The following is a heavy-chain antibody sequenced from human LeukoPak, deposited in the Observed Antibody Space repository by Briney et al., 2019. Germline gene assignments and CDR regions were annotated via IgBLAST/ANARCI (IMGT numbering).Heavy chain of an antibody. J-gene: IGHJ6*03. D-gene: IGHD3-10*01. V-gene: IGHV5-51*01. Sequence: GESLKISCKGSGYSFTSYWIGWVRQMPGKGLEWMGIIYPGDSDTRYSPSFQGQVTISADKSISTAYLQWSSLKASDTAMYYCARNRITMVRGVTANYYMDVWGKGTTVTVSS. CDR1: GYSFTSYW. CDR3: ARNRITMVRGVTANYYMDV. CDR2: IYPGDSDT.